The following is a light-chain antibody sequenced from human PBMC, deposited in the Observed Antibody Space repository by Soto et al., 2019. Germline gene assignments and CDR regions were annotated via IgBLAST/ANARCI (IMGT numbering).Light chain of an antibody. Sequence: DLQSTQSPSFLSASVCDRLTINCLASQDVNNFLAWYQQKPGKAPKLLIYTISTLQSGVPSRFSGSGSGTEFTLTISSLQPEDFATYYCQQVNRYPVTFGGGTKVDNK. CDR2: TIS. V-gene: IGKV1-9*01. CDR3: QQVNRYPVT. J-gene: IGKJ4*01. CDR1: QDVNNF.